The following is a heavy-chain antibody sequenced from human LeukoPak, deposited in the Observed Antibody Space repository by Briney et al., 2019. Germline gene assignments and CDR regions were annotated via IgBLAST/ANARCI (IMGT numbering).Heavy chain of an antibody. Sequence: PSETLSLTCAVSGGSISSSNWWSWVRQSPGKGLEWIGEIYHSGNTNYNPSLKSRVAISLDKSSNQFSLRLTSVTAADTAMYFCAREEMPGKFDYWGQGTLVTVSS. CDR2: IYHSGNT. CDR3: AREEMPGKFDY. V-gene: IGHV4-4*02. J-gene: IGHJ4*02. D-gene: IGHD1-26*01. CDR1: GGSISSSNW.